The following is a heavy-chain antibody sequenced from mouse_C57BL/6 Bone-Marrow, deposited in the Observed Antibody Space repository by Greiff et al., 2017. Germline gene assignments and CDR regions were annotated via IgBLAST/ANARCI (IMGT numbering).Heavy chain of an antibody. J-gene: IGHJ2*01. CDR2: INPNYGTT. D-gene: IGHD1-1*01. V-gene: IGHV1-39*01. CDR1: GYSFTDYN. CDR3: TTFYCEYFDY. Sequence: EVQLQQSGPELVKPGASVKISCKASGYSFTDYNMNWVKQSHGQSLEWIGVINPNYGTTSYNQKFKGKATLTVDQSSSTAYRQLNSLTSEDSSVXYFTTFYCEYFDYWGQGTTRTVSS.